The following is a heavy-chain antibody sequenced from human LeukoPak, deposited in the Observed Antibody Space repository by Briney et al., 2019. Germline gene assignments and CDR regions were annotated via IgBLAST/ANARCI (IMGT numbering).Heavy chain of an antibody. V-gene: IGHV3-23*01. D-gene: IGHD2-2*01. CDR2: ISGGGGST. CDR1: GFTFSTYA. Sequence: GASLRLSCAASGFTFSTYAMNWARQVPGKGLEWVSAISGGGGSTYYADFLKGRFTISRDNSKNTSYLQMNSLRAEDTAVYYCARYCTSTSCHGRPYYYAMDVWGQGTTVTVS. J-gene: IGHJ6*02. CDR3: ARYCTSTSCHGRPYYYAMDV.